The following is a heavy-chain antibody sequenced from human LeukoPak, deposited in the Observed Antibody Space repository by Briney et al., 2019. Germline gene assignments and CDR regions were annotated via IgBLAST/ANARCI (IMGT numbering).Heavy chain of an antibody. V-gene: IGHV3-30-3*01. D-gene: IGHD5-12*01. J-gene: IGHJ4*02. CDR1: GFTFSSYA. CDR3: AKGAGYCSSISCTGYSGYDFRFDD. CDR2: ISYDGSNK. Sequence: GGSLRLSCAASGFTFSSYAMHWVRQAPGKGLEWVAVISYDGSNKYYADSVKGRFTISRDNSKNTLYLQMNSLRAEDTAVYYCAKGAGYCSSISCTGYSGYDFRFDDWGQGTLVTVSS.